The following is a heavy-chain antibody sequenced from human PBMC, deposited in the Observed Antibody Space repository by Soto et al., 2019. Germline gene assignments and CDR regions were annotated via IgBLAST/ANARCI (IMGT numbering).Heavy chain of an antibody. CDR2: IIPIFGTA. CDR1: GGTFSSYA. CDR3: ARGRYYYDSSGYNY. Sequence: GASVKVSCKASGGTFSSYAISWVRQAPGQGLEWMGGIIPIFGTANYAQKFQGRVTITADKSTSTAYMELSSLRSEDTAVYYCARGRYYYDSSGYNYWGQGTLVTVSS. J-gene: IGHJ4*02. D-gene: IGHD3-22*01. V-gene: IGHV1-69*06.